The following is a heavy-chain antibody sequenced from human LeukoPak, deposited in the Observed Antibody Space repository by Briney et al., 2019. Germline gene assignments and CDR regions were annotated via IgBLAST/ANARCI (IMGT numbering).Heavy chain of an antibody. CDR1: GYTFTGYY. J-gene: IGHJ4*02. CDR3: ARDGNYYYDSSGYYYLSY. CDR2: INPNSGGT. V-gene: IGHV1-2*02. D-gene: IGHD3-22*01. Sequence: ASVKVSCKASGYTFTGYYMHWVRQAPGQGLEWMGWINPNSGGTNYAQKFQGRVTMTRDTSISTAYMELSRLRSDDTAVYYCARDGNYYYDSSGYYYLSYWGQGTLVTVSS.